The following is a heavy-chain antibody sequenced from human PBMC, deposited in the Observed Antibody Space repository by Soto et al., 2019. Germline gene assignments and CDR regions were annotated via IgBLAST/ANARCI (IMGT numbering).Heavy chain of an antibody. V-gene: IGHV3-9*01. CDR1: GFTFDDYA. CDR3: AKVVGGGSCLDY. Sequence: EVQLVESGGGLVQPGRSLRLSCAASGFTFDDYAMHWVRQAPGKGLEWVSGISWNSGSIGYADSVKGRFTISRDNAKNSLYLQMNSLRAEDTALYYCAKVVGGGSCLDYWGRGTLVTVSS. J-gene: IGHJ4*02. CDR2: ISWNSGSI. D-gene: IGHD2-15*01.